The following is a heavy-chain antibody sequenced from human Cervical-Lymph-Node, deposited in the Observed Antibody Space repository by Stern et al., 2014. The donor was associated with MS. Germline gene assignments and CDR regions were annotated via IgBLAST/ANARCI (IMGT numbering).Heavy chain of an antibody. D-gene: IGHD2/OR15-2a*01. CDR3: ARQNYYNGMDV. V-gene: IGHV1-46*01. CDR2: INTSGGRT. Sequence: VQLVQSGAEVKKPGASVKVSCKASGYTFTSDYMHWVRQAPGQGLEWMGIINTSGGRTSYAQKFQGRVTMTRDTSTSTVHMELSSLRSEDTAVYYCARQNYYNGMDVWGQGTTVTVSS. CDR1: GYTFTSDY. J-gene: IGHJ6*02.